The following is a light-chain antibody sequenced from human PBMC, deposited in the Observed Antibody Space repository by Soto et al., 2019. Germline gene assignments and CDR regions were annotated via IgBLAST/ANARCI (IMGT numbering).Light chain of an antibody. CDR2: AAS. Sequence: AIRMTQSPSSLSASIGDRVTLTCRASQSVSSFLAWYQQKPGKAPKLLIYAASTLQTGVPSRFSGSGSGTDFTLTIGCLQSEDFATYYCQQFYSYPWTFGQGAKVEIK. CDR1: QSVSSF. CDR3: QQFYSYPWT. V-gene: IGKV1-8*01. J-gene: IGKJ1*01.